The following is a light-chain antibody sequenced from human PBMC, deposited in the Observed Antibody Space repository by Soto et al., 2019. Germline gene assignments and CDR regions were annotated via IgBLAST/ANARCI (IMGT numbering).Light chain of an antibody. CDR2: DAS. V-gene: IGKV1-39*01. CDR1: QSISSY. Sequence: DIQMTQSPSSLSASVGDRVTITCRASQSISSYLNWYQQKPGKAPKLLIYDASNLQSGVPSRFRGSGSGTDFTLTISSLQPEDFATYYCQQANSFPLTFGGGTKVDIK. J-gene: IGKJ4*01. CDR3: QQANSFPLT.